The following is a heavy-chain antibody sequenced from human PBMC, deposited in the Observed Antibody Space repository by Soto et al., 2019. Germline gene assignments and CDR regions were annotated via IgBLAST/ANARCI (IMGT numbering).Heavy chain of an antibody. CDR2: IDWDDVK. Sequence: SGLTLVNPTQTLTLTCTFSGFSLSTSGMCVSWIRQPPGKALEWLALIDWDDVKYYSTSLKTRLTISKDTSKNQVVLTMTNMDPVDTATYYCARIRNTRGSGWYYFDYWGQGTLVTVSS. CDR3: ARIRNTRGSGWYYFDY. V-gene: IGHV2-70*01. CDR1: GFSLSTSGMC. J-gene: IGHJ4*02. D-gene: IGHD6-19*01.